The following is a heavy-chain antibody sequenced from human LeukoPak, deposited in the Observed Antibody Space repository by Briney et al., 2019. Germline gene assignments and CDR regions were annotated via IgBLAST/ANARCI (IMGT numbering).Heavy chain of an antibody. V-gene: IGHV4-39*01. CDR2: IYYSGST. CDR3: ARAGCSSTSCYENRFDP. Sequence: SETLSLTCTVSGGSISSSSYYWGWIRQPPGKGLEWIGSIYYSGSTYYNPSLKSRVTISVDTSKNQFSLKLSSVTAADTAVYYCARAGCSSTSCYENRFDPWGQGTLVTVSS. CDR1: GGSISSSSYY. D-gene: IGHD2-2*01. J-gene: IGHJ5*02.